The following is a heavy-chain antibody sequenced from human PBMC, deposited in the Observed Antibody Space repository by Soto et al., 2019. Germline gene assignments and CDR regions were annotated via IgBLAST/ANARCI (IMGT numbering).Heavy chain of an antibody. CDR1: GYTFTSYG. CDR2: ISAYNGNT. CDR3: ARDLDGQYCSSTSCYLAYYYYGMDV. D-gene: IGHD2-2*01. Sequence: ASVKVSCKASGYTFTSYGISWVRQAPGQGLEWMGWISAYNGNTNYAQKLQGRVTMTTDTSTSTAYMELRSLRSDDTAVYYCARDLDGQYCSSTSCYLAYYYYGMDVWGQGTTVTVSS. V-gene: IGHV1-18*01. J-gene: IGHJ6*02.